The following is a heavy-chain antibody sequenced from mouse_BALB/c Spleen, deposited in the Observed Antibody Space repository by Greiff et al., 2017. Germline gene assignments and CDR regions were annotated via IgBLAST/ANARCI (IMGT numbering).Heavy chain of an antibody. CDR1: GFNIKDTY. CDR3: AMITTGGYYFDY. J-gene: IGHJ2*01. CDR2: IDPANGNT. Sequence: EVQLQQSGAELVKPGASVKLSCTASGFNIKDTYMHWVKQRPEQGLEWIGRIDPANGNTKYDPKFQGKATITADTSSNTAYLQLSSLTSEDTAVYYCAMITTGGYYFDYWGQGTTLTVSS. V-gene: IGHV14-3*02. D-gene: IGHD2-4*01.